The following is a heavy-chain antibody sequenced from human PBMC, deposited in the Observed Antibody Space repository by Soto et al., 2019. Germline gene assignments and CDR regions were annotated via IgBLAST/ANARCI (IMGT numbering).Heavy chain of an antibody. CDR2: IYHNGRA. D-gene: IGHD2-8*02. V-gene: IGHV4-4*02. J-gene: IGHJ4*02. CDR3: AIADSVLVAKGFAL. CDR1: GASIKSDTW. Sequence: XETLSLTCHVAGASIKSDTWWTWVRQSPGKGLEWIGEIYHNGRAFDNPSLKGRVTISIDKSNNQFSLNLASVTAADTAVYYCAIADSVLVAKGFALGAPETLLTV.